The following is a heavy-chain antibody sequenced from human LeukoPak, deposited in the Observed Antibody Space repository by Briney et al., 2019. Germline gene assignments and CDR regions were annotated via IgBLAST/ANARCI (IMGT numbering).Heavy chain of an antibody. CDR2: ISYDGSNK. CDR3: ARSLVSSSQHFDY. J-gene: IGHJ4*02. CDR1: GYTFSNYG. D-gene: IGHD6-13*01. Sequence: GTSLRLSCAPSGYTFSNYGMHWARQAPGRGLEWVAVISYDGSNKYYADSVKGRFTISRDDSKNTLYVQMNSLRADDTAVYYCARSLVSSSQHFDYWGQGTLVTVSS. V-gene: IGHV3-30*03.